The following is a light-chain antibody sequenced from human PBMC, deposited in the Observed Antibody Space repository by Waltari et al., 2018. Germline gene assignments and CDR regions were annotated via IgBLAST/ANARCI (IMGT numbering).Light chain of an antibody. CDR3: AVWDDSLSGRV. J-gene: IGLJ3*02. Sequence: QSVLTQPPSASGTPAQRVTISCSGTRSNIGNNYVSWYQQLPGTAPKLLIYRNNQRPSGVPDRFSGSKSGTSASLAISGLRSEDEADYYCAVWDDSLSGRVFGGGTKVTVL. CDR2: RNN. CDR1: RSNIGNNY. V-gene: IGLV1-47*01.